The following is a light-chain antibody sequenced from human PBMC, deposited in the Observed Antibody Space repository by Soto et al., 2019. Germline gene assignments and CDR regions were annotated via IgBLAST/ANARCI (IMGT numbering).Light chain of an antibody. Sequence: EIVMTHSPATLSVAPVERATLSCRASQSVSRNLAWYQQKPGQAPRLLIYGASTRATGIPARFSGSGSGTEFTLTISSLQSEDFAVYYCQQYNNWPSWAFGQGTKVEIK. V-gene: IGKV3-15*01. CDR3: QQYNNWPSWA. J-gene: IGKJ1*01. CDR2: GAS. CDR1: QSVSRN.